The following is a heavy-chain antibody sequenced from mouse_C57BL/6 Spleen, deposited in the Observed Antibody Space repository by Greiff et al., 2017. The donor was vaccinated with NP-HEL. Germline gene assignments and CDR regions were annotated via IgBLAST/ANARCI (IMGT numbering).Heavy chain of an antibody. J-gene: IGHJ3*01. Sequence: DVKLVESGGDLVKPGGSLKLSCAASGFTFSSYGMSWVRQTPDKRLEWVATISSGGSYTYYPDSVKGRFTISRDNAKNTLYLQMSSLKSEDTAMYYCARGGITTVGGFTYWGQGTLVTVSA. CDR3: ARGGITTVGGFTY. D-gene: IGHD1-1*01. CDR2: ISSGGSYT. CDR1: GFTFSSYG. V-gene: IGHV5-6*02.